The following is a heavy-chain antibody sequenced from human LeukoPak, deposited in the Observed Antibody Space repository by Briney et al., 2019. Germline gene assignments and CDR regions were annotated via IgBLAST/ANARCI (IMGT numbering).Heavy chain of an antibody. V-gene: IGHV1-58*02. Sequence: SVKVSCKASGFTFTSSAMQWVRQARGQRLEWIGWIVVGSGNTNYAQKFQERVTITRDMSTSTAYMELSSVTAADTAVYYCARTSMVRAPPPADYYYYGMDVWGQGTTVTVSS. D-gene: IGHD3-10*01. CDR1: GFTFTSSA. J-gene: IGHJ6*02. CDR2: IVVGSGNT. CDR3: ARTSMVRAPPPADYYYYGMDV.